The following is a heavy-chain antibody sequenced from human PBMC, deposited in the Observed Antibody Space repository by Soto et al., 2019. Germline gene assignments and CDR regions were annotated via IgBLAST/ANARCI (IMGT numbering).Heavy chain of an antibody. CDR2: IYYNGNT. CDR3: ARGAYYYDQ. J-gene: IGHJ4*02. Sequence: QVQLQQSGPGLVKPSETLSLTCTVSGASISSDYWSWIRQPPGKGLEWIGYIYYNGNTNYNPSLKSRVIISIDASKNQFSLKLSSVTAADTAVYYCARGAYYYDQWGQGTMVTVSS. V-gene: IGHV4-59*01. CDR1: GASISSDY.